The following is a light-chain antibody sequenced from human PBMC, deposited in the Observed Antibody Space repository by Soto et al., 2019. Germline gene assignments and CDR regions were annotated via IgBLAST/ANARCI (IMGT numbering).Light chain of an antibody. J-gene: IGKJ2*01. V-gene: IGKV3-20*01. CDR3: QQYDNSPYT. CDR1: QSISSSY. Sequence: EIVLTQSPGTLSLSPGERATLSCRASQSISSSYLAWYQQKPGQAPRLLIYGASSRATGIPDRFSGSGSGTDLNLTISRLEPEDFAVYYCQQYDNSPYTFGQGTKLEIK. CDR2: GAS.